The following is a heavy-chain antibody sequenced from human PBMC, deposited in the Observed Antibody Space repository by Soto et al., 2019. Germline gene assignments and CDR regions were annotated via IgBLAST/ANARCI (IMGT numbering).Heavy chain of an antibody. CDR1: GYTLTELS. J-gene: IGHJ4*02. D-gene: IGHD3-22*01. CDR2: FDPEDGET. V-gene: IGHV1-24*01. Sequence: GSVKVSCKVSGYTLTELSMHWVRQAPGKGLEWMGGFDPEDGETIYAQKFQGRVTMTEDTSTDTAYMELSSLRSEDTAVYYCASRPYYYDSSGYYYYYWGQGTLVTVSS. CDR3: ASRPYYYDSSGYYYYY.